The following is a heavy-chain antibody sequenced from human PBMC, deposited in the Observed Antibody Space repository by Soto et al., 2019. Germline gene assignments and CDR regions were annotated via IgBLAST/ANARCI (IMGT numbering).Heavy chain of an antibody. CDR2: ISGSGGST. J-gene: IGHJ4*02. Sequence: EVQLLESGGGLVQPGGSLRLSCAASGFTFSSYAMSWVRQAPGKGLEWVSAISGSGGSTYYADSVKGRFTISRDNFKNTLYLQMNSLRAEDTAVYYCAKIKGRPLLSQRHDYWGQGTLVTVSS. D-gene: IGHD2-2*01. CDR1: GFTFSSYA. V-gene: IGHV3-23*01. CDR3: AKIKGRPLLSQRHDY.